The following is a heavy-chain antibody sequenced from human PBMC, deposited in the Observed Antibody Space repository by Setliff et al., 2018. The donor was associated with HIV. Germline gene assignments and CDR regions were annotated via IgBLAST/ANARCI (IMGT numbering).Heavy chain of an antibody. V-gene: IGHV1-18*01. D-gene: IGHD6-19*01. CDR1: GYTFTSYG. J-gene: IGHJ3*02. Sequence: ASVKVSCKASGYTFTSYGVSWVRQAPGQGLEWMGWTSAYNRNVNYSQKVQGRVTMTTDTSTSTAYMELKNLKSDDTAVYYCARVLDPGIAVATHAFDIWGQGTMVTVSS. CDR3: ARVLDPGIAVATHAFDI. CDR2: TSAYNRNV.